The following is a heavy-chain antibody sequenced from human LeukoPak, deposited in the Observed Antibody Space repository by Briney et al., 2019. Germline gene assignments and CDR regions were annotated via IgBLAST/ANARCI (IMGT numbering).Heavy chain of an antibody. Sequence: SETLSLTCTVSGGSISSYYWSWIRQPPGKGLEWIGYIYYSGSTNYNPSLKSRVTISVDTSKNHFSLKLNSVTAADTAVYYCARAYYSDSNAPYYFDYWGQGTLVTVSS. CDR1: GGSISSYY. D-gene: IGHD3-22*01. J-gene: IGHJ4*02. V-gene: IGHV4-59*08. CDR3: ARAYYSDSNAPYYFDY. CDR2: IYYSGST.